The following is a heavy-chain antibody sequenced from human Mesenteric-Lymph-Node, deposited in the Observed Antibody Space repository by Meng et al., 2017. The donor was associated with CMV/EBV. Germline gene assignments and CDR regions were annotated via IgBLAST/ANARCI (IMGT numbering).Heavy chain of an antibody. Sequence: SGGASGFTFSSYGMNWVRQGPGKGLEWVAVISYDGSNKYYADSVKGRFTISRDNSKNTLYLQMNSLRAEDTAVYYCAKDSGVAAAGTWGQGTLVTVSS. D-gene: IGHD6-13*01. CDR2: ISYDGSNK. CDR1: GFTFSSYG. V-gene: IGHV3-30*18. J-gene: IGHJ4*02. CDR3: AKDSGVAAAGT.